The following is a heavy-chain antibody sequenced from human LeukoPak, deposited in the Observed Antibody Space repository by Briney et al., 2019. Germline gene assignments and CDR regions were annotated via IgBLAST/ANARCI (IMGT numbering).Heavy chain of an antibody. CDR1: GLNVTYNY. CDR3: YARPVLPAAFLPSGNYMDV. Sequence: AGGSLRLSCAASGLNVTYNYMSWVRQAPGKGLEWLSVIYSGGMTYYADSVKGRFIISRDNSKNTLYPQMNRLRAEDTAVYYCYARPVLPAAFLPSGNYMDVWGKGTTVTVSS. V-gene: IGHV3-53*01. D-gene: IGHD2-2*01. J-gene: IGHJ6*03. CDR2: IYSGGMT.